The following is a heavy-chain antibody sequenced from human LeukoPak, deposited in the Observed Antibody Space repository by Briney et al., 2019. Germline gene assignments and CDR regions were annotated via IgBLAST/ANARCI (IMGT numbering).Heavy chain of an antibody. CDR3: AKGAYDLYYFDY. CDR1: GFTVSSNY. J-gene: IGHJ4*02. Sequence: SGGSLRLSCAASGFTVSSNYMSWVRQAPGKGLEWVSAISGSGGSTYYADSVKGRFTISRDNSKNTLYLQMNSLRAEDTAVYYCAKGAYDLYYFDYWGQGTLVTVSS. CDR2: ISGSGGST. V-gene: IGHV3-23*01. D-gene: IGHD1-26*01.